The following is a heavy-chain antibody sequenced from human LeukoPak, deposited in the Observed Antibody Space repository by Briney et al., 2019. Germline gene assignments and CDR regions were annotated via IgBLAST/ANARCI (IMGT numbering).Heavy chain of an antibody. J-gene: IGHJ4*02. Sequence: QAGGSLRLSCAVSGFNFSSCAMHWVRQAPGKGLEWVALIWYDGSNKYYADSVKGRFTISRDNAKNTLYLQMNSLRAEDTAVYYCAGGSGDYSPDFWGQGTLVTVSS. D-gene: IGHD4-17*01. V-gene: IGHV3-33*01. CDR2: IWYDGSNK. CDR1: GFNFSSCA. CDR3: AGGSGDYSPDF.